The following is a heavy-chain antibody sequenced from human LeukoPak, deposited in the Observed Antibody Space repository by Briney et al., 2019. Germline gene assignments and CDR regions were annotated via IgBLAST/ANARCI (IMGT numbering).Heavy chain of an antibody. Sequence: SVTVSCKGSVYSVTGYYMHWLRQAPRQGLEMIACNTTTSRATNAAQKFQGRDTMTRDTPISTAYMDLSRLRSDDTAVYSCARARELSHLDYWGQGTLVTVSS. D-gene: IGHD1-7*01. J-gene: IGHJ4*02. CDR3: ARARELSHLDY. V-gene: IGHV1-2*02. CDR2: NTTTSRAT. CDR1: VYSVTGYY.